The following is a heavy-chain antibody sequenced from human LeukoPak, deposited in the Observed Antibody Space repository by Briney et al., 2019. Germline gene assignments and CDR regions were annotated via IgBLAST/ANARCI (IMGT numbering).Heavy chain of an antibody. CDR3: ARPDCSSTSCYNGEDY. J-gene: IGHJ4*02. Sequence: GGSLRLXCAASGFTFSSYSMNWVRQAPGKGLEWVSSISSSSSYIYYADSVKGRFTISRDNAKNSLYLQMNSLRAEDTAVYYCARPDCSSTSCYNGEDYWGQGTLVTVSS. V-gene: IGHV3-21*01. CDR2: ISSSSSYI. CDR1: GFTFSSYS. D-gene: IGHD2-2*02.